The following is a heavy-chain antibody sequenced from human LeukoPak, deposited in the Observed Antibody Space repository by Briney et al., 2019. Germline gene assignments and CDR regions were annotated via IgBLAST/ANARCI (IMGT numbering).Heavy chain of an antibody. D-gene: IGHD2/OR15-2a*01. Sequence: SVKVSCKASGGTFSSYAISWARQAPGQGLEWMGRIIPIFGTANYAQKFQGRVTITTDESTSTAYMELSSLRSEDTAVYYCAKTQYEDWFDPWGQGTLVTVSS. V-gene: IGHV1-69*05. CDR2: IIPIFGTA. CDR3: AKTQYEDWFDP. J-gene: IGHJ5*02. CDR1: GGTFSSYA.